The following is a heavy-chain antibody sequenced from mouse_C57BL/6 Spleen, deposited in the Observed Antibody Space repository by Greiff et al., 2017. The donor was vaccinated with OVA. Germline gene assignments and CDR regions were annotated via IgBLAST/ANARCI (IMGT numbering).Heavy chain of an antibody. Sequence: EVKLVESGGGLVQSGRSLRLSCATSGFTFSDFYMEWVRQAPGKGLEWIAASRNKANDYTTEYSASVKGRFIVSRDTSQSILYLQMNALRAEDTAIYYCARDAHRHYDGYYDWYFDVWGTGTTVTVSS. CDR1: GFTFSDFY. CDR2: SRNKANDYTT. V-gene: IGHV7-1*01. J-gene: IGHJ1*03. CDR3: ARDAHRHYDGYYDWYFDV. D-gene: IGHD2-3*01.